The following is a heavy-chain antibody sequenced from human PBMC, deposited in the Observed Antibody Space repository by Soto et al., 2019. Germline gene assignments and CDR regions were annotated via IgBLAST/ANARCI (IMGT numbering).Heavy chain of an antibody. J-gene: IGHJ6*02. D-gene: IGHD3-9*01. V-gene: IGHV4-30-4*01. CDR2: ISSIGST. Sequence: QVQLQESGPGLGKPSQTLSLTCTVSGGSIISGDYFWSWIRQSPGKGLEWIGYISSIGSTAYNPSLKSRVAVSRVPSKNQVALKLSSVTTTDTAVYYCARGLVIRPYYYHGMDVWGQGTTVTVS. CDR3: ARGLVIRPYYYHGMDV. CDR1: GGSIISGDYF.